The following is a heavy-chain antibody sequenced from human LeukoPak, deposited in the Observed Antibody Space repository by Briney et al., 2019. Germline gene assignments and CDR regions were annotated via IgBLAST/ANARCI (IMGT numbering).Heavy chain of an antibody. J-gene: IGHJ5*02. V-gene: IGHV1-18*01. CDR1: GYTFIKYG. CDR3: VRDADTSRGRDP. CDR2: ISVVDGDV. D-gene: IGHD1-26*01. Sequence: ASVKVSCKASGYTFIKYGISWVRRAPGRELEWMGWISVVDGDVDYAEDLQTRVTLTAERYTNTVYMELRSLRPDDTAEYYCVRDADTSRGRDPWGQGTLVKVSS.